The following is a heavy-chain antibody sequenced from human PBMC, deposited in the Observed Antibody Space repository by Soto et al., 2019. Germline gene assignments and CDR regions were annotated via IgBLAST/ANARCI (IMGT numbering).Heavy chain of an antibody. V-gene: IGHV4-39*01. CDR2: IFYSGNT. D-gene: IGHD3-3*01. CDR1: GGFISSSSYY. CDR3: ASFWSGYSIYFQH. Sequence: PSETLSLTCTVSGGFISSSSYYWGWIRQPPGKGLEWIGSIFYSGNTYYNPSLKSRVTISVDTSKNQFSLKLSSVTAADTAVYYCASFWSGYSIYFQHWGQGTLVTVS. J-gene: IGHJ1*01.